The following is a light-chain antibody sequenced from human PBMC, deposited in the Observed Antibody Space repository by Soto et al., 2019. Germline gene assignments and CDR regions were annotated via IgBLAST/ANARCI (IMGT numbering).Light chain of an antibody. Sequence: EIVMTQSPTIVSVSPGERATLSCRASQNINSNSAWYQQKPGQAPRLLISGASTRAPGIAARFSGSGSGTNFTLSISGLQSADFAVYYCQQYNDWPLYTFGQGTKVDIK. V-gene: IGKV3-15*01. J-gene: IGKJ2*01. CDR3: QQYNDWPLYT. CDR2: GAS. CDR1: QNINSN.